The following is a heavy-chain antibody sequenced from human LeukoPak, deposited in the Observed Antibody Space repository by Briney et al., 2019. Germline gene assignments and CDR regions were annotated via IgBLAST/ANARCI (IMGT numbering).Heavy chain of an antibody. J-gene: IGHJ5*02. V-gene: IGHV3-23*01. Sequence: GGSLRLSCAASGFTFSSYAMSWARQAPGKGLEWVSAISGSGGSTYYADSVKGRFTISRDNSKNTLYLQMNSLRAEDTAVYYCAKDGYDYVWGSYRYNWFDPWGQGTLVTVSS. CDR1: GFTFSSYA. CDR2: ISGSGGST. CDR3: AKDGYDYVWGSYRYNWFDP. D-gene: IGHD3-16*02.